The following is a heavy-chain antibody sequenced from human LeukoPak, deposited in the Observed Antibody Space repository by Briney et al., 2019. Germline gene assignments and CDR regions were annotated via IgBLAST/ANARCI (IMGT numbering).Heavy chain of an antibody. V-gene: IGHV3-7*05. J-gene: IGHJ6*02. CDR1: GFTFSGYW. Sequence: GGSLRLSCAASGFTFSGYWMSWVRQAPGKGLEWVANIKQDGSEKYYVDSVKGRFTISRDNAKNSLYLQMNSLRAEDTAVYYCARGYCSGASYYYYGMDVWGQGTTVTVSS. CDR2: IKQDGSEK. D-gene: IGHD2-15*01. CDR3: ARGYCSGASYYYYGMDV.